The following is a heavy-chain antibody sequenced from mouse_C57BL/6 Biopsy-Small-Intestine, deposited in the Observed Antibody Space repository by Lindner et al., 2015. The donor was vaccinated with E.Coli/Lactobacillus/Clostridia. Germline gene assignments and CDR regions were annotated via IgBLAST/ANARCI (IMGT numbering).Heavy chain of an antibody. J-gene: IGHJ3*01. V-gene: IGHV1-85*01. D-gene: IGHD1-1*01. Sequence: SVKVSCKSSGGTFSTNAISWVRQAPGLEWMGGIIPMVATPRIVERFHDRVTITADESTNTVYMEVNSLRSEDTAVYYCARHYGDDFGFYFDSWGQGTLVTVSA. CDR3: ARHYGDDFGFYFDS. CDR1: GGTFSTNA. CDR2: IIPMVATP.